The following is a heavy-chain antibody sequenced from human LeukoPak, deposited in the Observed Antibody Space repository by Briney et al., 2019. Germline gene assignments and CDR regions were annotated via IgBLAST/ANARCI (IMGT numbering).Heavy chain of an antibody. CDR2: IYYSGST. J-gene: IGHJ6*03. CDR3: ARVESNDWNNGKYYYYYYMDV. D-gene: IGHD1/OR15-1a*01. CDR1: GASISSFY. Sequence: SETLSLTCTVSGASISSFYWSWIRQPPGKGLEWIGNIYYSGSTNYKPSLKSRVTISVDTSKNQFSLKVSSVTTADTAVYYCARVESNDWNNGKYYYYYYMDVWGKGTTVTVSS. V-gene: IGHV4-59*01.